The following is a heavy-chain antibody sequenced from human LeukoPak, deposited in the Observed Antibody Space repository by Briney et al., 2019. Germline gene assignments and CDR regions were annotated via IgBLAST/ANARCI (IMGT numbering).Heavy chain of an antibody. D-gene: IGHD3-3*01. V-gene: IGHV4-61*02. J-gene: IGHJ4*02. CDR3: ARHYYDFWSGYHFDY. Sequence: PSETLPLTCSVSGGSISSSSYYWSWIRQPAGKGLEWIGRIYTSGSTKYNPSLKGRVTISVDTSKNQFSLKLSSVTAADTAVYYCARHYYDFWSGYHFDYWGQGTLVTVSS. CDR2: IYTSGST. CDR1: GGSISSSSYY.